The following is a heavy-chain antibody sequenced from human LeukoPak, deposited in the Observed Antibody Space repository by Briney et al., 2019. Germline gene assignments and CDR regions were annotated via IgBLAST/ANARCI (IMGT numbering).Heavy chain of an antibody. CDR3: ASGGFYDFWSGYYTPFDY. CDR2: ISYDGNNK. V-gene: IGHV3-30*01. D-gene: IGHD3-3*01. Sequence: GGSLRLSCAASGFTFSACAMHWVRQAPGKGLEWVAVISYDGNNKYYADSVKGRFTISRDNSKNTLYLQMNSLRVEDTAMCYCASGGFYDFWSGYYTPFDYWGQGTLVTVSS. CDR1: GFTFSACA. J-gene: IGHJ4*02.